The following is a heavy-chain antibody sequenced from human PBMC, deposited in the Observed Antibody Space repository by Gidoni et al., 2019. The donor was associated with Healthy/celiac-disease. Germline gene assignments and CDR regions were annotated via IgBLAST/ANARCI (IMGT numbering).Heavy chain of an antibody. J-gene: IGHJ4*02. Sequence: NPSLKSRVTISVDTSKNQFSLKLSSVTAADTAVYYCARHITVVVAATLFDYWGQGTLVTVSS. D-gene: IGHD2-15*01. V-gene: IGHV4-39*01. CDR3: ARHITVVVAATLFDY.